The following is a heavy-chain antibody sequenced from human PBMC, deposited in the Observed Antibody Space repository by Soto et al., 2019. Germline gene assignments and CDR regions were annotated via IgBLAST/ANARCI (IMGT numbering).Heavy chain of an antibody. CDR2: IYRGGST. CDR3: ARALERGYCRSTSCYPYYFDY. Sequence: EVQLVESGGGLVQPGGSLRLSCAASAFTVSSNYMSWVRPAPGQGLEWVSVIYRGGSTYYADSVKGRFTIPRHNSKNTLYLQMNGLRAEDTAVYYCARALERGYCRSTSCYPYYFDYWGQGTLVTVSS. J-gene: IGHJ4*02. D-gene: IGHD2-2*01. V-gene: IGHV3-53*04. CDR1: AFTVSSNY.